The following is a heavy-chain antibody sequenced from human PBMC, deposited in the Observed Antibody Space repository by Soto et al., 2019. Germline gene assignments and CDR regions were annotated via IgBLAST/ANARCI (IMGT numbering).Heavy chain of an antibody. CDR2: INAANGDT. V-gene: IGHV1-3*01. Sequence: ASVKVSCKASGYTFTSYGIHWVRQAPGQRLEWMGWINAANGDTKYSPKFQGRVTITRDTSASTAYMELSSLRSEDTAVYYCVRRHVSATGIDWFDPWGQGTLVT. CDR1: GYTFTSYG. CDR3: VRRHVSATGIDWFDP. J-gene: IGHJ5*02. D-gene: IGHD6-13*01.